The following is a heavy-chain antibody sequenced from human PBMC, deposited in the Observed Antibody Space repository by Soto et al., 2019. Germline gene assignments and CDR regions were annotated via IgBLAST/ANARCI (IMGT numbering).Heavy chain of an antibody. CDR3: ARAEISSSWRYYYYYYGMDV. J-gene: IGHJ6*02. Sequence: GGSLRLSCAASGFTFSSYEMNWVRQAPGNGLEWVSYISSSGSTIYYADSVKGRFTISRDNTKNSLYLQMNSLRAEDTAVYYCARAEISSSWRYYYYYYGMDVWGQGTTVTVSS. D-gene: IGHD6-13*01. V-gene: IGHV3-48*03. CDR1: GFTFSSYE. CDR2: ISSSGSTI.